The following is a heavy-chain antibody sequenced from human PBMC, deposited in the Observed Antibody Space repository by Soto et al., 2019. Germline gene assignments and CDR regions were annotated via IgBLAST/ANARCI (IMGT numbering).Heavy chain of an antibody. CDR3: ARHKGHLTAKGLADY. Sequence: PSETLSLTCTVSGGSIISSSYYWVWIRQPPGKGLEWIGSIYYSGSTYYNPSLKSRVTISVDTSKNQFSLKLSSVTAADTAVYYCARHKGHLTAKGLADYWGQGTLVTVSS. CDR1: GGSIISSSYY. V-gene: IGHV4-39*01. J-gene: IGHJ4*02. CDR2: IYYSGST. D-gene: IGHD5-18*01.